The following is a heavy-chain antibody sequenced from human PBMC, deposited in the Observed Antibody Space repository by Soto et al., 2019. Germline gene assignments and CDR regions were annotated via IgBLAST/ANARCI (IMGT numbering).Heavy chain of an antibody. Sequence: SETLSLTCTVSGGSISSYYWSWIRQPPGKGLEWIGYIYYSGSTNYNPSLKSRVTISVDTSKNQFSLKLSSVTAADTAVYYCARAHHYGSGSYRHYYGMDVWGHGTTVTVSS. V-gene: IGHV4-59*01. J-gene: IGHJ6*02. D-gene: IGHD3-10*01. CDR3: ARAHHYGSGSYRHYYGMDV. CDR2: IYYSGST. CDR1: GGSISSYY.